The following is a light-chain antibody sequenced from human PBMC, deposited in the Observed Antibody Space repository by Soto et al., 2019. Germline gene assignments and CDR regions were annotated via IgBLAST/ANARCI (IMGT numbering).Light chain of an antibody. CDR3: QTWGTGIAV. Sequence: QPVLTQSPSASASLGASVKLTCTLSSGHSSYAIAWHQQQPEKGPRYLMKVNRDGSHNKGDGIPDRFSGSSSGAERYLTISSLQSEDEADYNCQTWGTGIAVFGGGTQLTVL. CDR2: VNRDGSH. CDR1: SGHSSYA. J-gene: IGLJ7*01. V-gene: IGLV4-69*01.